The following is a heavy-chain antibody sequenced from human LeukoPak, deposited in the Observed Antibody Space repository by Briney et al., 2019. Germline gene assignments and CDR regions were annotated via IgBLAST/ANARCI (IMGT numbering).Heavy chain of an antibody. J-gene: IGHJ6*03. Sequence: SQTLSLTCTVSGGSISSGSYYWSWIRQPAGKGLEWIGRIYTSGSTNYNPSLKSRVTISVDTSKNQFSLKLSSVTAADAAVYYCARARYTVTLGGYYMDVWGKGTTVTISS. CDR2: IYTSGST. CDR3: ARARYTVTLGGYYMDV. V-gene: IGHV4-61*02. CDR1: GGSISSGSYY. D-gene: IGHD4-17*01.